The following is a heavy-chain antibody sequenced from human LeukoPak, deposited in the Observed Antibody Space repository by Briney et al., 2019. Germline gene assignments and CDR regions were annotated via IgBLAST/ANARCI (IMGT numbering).Heavy chain of an antibody. CDR1: GGSISSYY. D-gene: IGHD1-26*01. J-gene: IGHJ5*02. V-gene: IGHV4-59*08. Sequence: KPSETLSLTCTVSGGSISSYYWSWIRQPPGKGLEWIGYIYYSGSTNYNPSLKSRVTISVDTSKNQFSLRLSSVTAADTAVYYCARLGGRPNWFDPWGQGTLVTVSS. CDR2: IYYSGST. CDR3: ARLGGRPNWFDP.